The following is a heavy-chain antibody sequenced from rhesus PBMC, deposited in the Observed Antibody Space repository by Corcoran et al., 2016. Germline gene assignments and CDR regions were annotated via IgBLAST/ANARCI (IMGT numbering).Heavy chain of an antibody. CDR1: GFTFSSYG. Sequence: EVQLVESGGGLVQPGGSLRLSCAASGFTFSSYGMRWFRQAPGKGLEWVSYISNGGGSTYYADSVKGRFTISRYNSKNTLSLQSNSLRAEDTAVYYCAKPYGLDSWGQGVVVTVSS. CDR2: ISNGGGST. CDR3: AKPYGLDS. J-gene: IGHJ6*01. V-gene: IGHV3S5*01.